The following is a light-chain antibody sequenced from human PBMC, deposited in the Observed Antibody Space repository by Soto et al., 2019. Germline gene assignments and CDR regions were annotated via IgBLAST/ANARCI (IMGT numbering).Light chain of an antibody. CDR1: SSDICAYNF. CDR3: TSWTTSTTML. Sequence: QSALTQPASVSGSPGQSITISCTGTSSDICAYNFVSWYQQHPGKAPKLMLYDVNIRPSGVSNRFSGSKSGNTASLTISGLQAEDEAAYYCTSWTTSTTMLFGGGTQLTVL. J-gene: IGLJ2*01. V-gene: IGLV2-14*03. CDR2: DVN.